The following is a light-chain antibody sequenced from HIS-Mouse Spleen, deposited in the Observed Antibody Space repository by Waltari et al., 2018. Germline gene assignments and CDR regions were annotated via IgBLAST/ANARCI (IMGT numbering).Light chain of an antibody. V-gene: IGLV2-23*01. CDR3: CSYAGSSTSYVV. CDR2: EGS. CDR1: SRAVGSYTL. Sequence: QSALTQPASVSGSPGQSLTISCTGTSRAVGSYTLVSCSQQHPGKAPKLMIYEGSKRPSGVSNRFSGSKSGNTASLTISGLQAEDEADYYCCSYAGSSTSYVVFGGGTKLTVL. J-gene: IGLJ2*01.